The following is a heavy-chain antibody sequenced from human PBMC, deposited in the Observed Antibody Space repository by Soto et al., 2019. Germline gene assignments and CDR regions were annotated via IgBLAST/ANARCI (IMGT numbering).Heavy chain of an antibody. CDR3: ARGPGFYSTIDY. J-gene: IGHJ4*02. Sequence: SETLSLTCAVYGGSFSGYYWSWIRQPPGKGLEWIGEINHSGSTNYNPSLKSRVTISVDTSKNQFSLKLSSVTAADTAVYYCARGPGFYSTIDYWGQGTLVTVSS. CDR2: INHSGST. CDR1: GGSFSGYY. D-gene: IGHD4-4*01. V-gene: IGHV4-34*01.